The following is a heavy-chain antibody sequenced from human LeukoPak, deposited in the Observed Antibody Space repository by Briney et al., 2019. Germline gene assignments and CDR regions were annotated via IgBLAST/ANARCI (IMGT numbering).Heavy chain of an antibody. CDR1: GYTFTNYA. CDR2: IIPIFGTA. Sequence: GASVKVSCKASGYTFTNYAMNWVRQAPGQGLEWMGGIIPIFGTANYAQKFQGRVTITADESTSTAYMELSSLRSEDTAVYYCARAAGEVYYDFWSGTAHFDYWGQGTLVTVSS. CDR3: ARAAGEVYYDFWSGTAHFDY. V-gene: IGHV1-69*13. D-gene: IGHD3-3*01. J-gene: IGHJ4*02.